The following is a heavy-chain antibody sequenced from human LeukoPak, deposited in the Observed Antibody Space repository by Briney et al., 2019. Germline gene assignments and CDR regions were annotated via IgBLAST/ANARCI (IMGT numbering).Heavy chain of an antibody. V-gene: IGHV1-18*01. D-gene: IGHD3-10*01. CDR2: ISAYNGNT. CDR3: ARYREVWFGELPSPSPFDY. J-gene: IGHJ4*02. CDR1: GYTFTSHG. Sequence: GASVKVSCKASGYTFTSHGISWVRQAPGQGLEWMGWISAYNGNTNYAQKLQGRVTMTTDTSTSTAYMELRSLRSEDTAVYYCARYREVWFGELPSPSPFDYWGQGTLVTVSS.